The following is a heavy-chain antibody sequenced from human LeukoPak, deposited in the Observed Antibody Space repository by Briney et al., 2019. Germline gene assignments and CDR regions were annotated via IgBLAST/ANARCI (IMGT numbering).Heavy chain of an antibody. V-gene: IGHV3-30*02. CDR2: IGYDGSNK. J-gene: IGHJ4*02. Sequence: GGSLRLSCAASGFTFSSYGMHWVRQAPGKGLEWVAFIGYDGSNKYYADSVKGRFTISRDNSKNTLYLQMNSLRAEDTAVYYCAKGTFGELLYFDYWGQGTLVTVSS. D-gene: IGHD3-10*01. CDR3: AKGTFGELLYFDY. CDR1: GFTFSSYG.